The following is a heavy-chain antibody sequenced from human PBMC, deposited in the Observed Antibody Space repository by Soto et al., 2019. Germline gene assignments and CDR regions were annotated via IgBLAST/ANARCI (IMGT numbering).Heavy chain of an antibody. D-gene: IGHD6-6*01. CDR3: ARDLALIAARPYNWFDP. CDR2: INAGNGNT. V-gene: IGHV1-3*01. J-gene: IGHJ5*02. CDR1: GCTFTSYA. Sequence: ASVKVSCKASGCTFTSYAMHWVRQAPGQRLEWMGWINAGNGNTKYSQKFQGRVTITRDTSASTAYMELSSLRSEDTAVYYCARDLALIAARPYNWFDPWGQGTLVTVSS.